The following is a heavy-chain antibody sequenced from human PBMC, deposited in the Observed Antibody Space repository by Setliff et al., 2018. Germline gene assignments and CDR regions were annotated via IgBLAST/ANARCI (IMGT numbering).Heavy chain of an antibody. J-gene: IGHJ4*02. D-gene: IGHD3-22*01. CDR1: GGTFSSSG. CDR2: SIPILKKA. V-gene: IGHV1-69*04. CDR3: ARINFYVSSGYYYAPDF. Sequence: ASVKVSCKAGGGTFSSSGISWVRQAPGEALEWMGRSIPILKKANYAQKFQGRVTVTTDTSATTAYMELKNLRSDDTAVYYCARINFYVSSGYYYAPDFWGQGTLVTVSS.